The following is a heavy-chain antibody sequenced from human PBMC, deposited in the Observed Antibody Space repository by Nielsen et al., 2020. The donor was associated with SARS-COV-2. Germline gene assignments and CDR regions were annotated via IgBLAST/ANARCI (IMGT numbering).Heavy chain of an antibody. V-gene: IGHV1-24*01. CDR1: GYTLTELS. J-gene: IGHJ5*02. CDR2: FDPEDGET. Sequence: ASVKVSCKVSGYTLTELSMHWVRQAPGKGLEWMGGFDPEDGETIYVQKFQGRVTMTEDTSTDTAYMELSSLRSEDTAVYYCATGAAAGTQNWFDPWGQGTLVTVSS. CDR3: ATGAAAGTQNWFDP. D-gene: IGHD6-13*01.